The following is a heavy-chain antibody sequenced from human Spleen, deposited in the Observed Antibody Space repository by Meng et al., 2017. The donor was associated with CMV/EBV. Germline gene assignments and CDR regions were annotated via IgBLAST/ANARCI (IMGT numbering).Heavy chain of an antibody. D-gene: IGHD1-26*01. CDR1: YY. CDR3: ARDLPGYKDQSGSYFPGGWLDP. CDR2: INPNSGDT. J-gene: IGHJ5*02. V-gene: IGHV1-2*02. Sequence: YYIHWVRQAHGQGLEWMGWINPNSGDTNYARSLQGRVTMTRDMSSSTAYMDLSRLTSDDTAMYYCARDLPGYKDQSGSYFPGGWLDPWGQGTLVTVSS.